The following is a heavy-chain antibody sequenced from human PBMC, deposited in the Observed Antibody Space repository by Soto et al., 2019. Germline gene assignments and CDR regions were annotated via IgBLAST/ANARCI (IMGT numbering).Heavy chain of an antibody. J-gene: IGHJ4*02. CDR1: GGSISSSSYY. D-gene: IGHD3-22*01. CDR2: IYYSGNI. CDR3: ARLLYDRSGYYYFDY. V-gene: IGHV4-39*01. Sequence: SETLCLTCSVSGGSISSSSYYWGWIRQPPGKGLEWIGSIYYSGNIYHNPSLKSRISTSVDTSKNQFSLKLNSVTAADTALYYCARLLYDRSGYYYFDYWGRGTLVTVSS.